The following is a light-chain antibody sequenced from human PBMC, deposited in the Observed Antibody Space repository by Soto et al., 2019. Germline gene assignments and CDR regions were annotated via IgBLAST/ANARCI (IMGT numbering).Light chain of an antibody. V-gene: IGKV3-20*01. CDR1: QSVSSNF. Sequence: EIVLTQSPGSLSLSPGERGTLSCRASQSVSSNFLAWYQQKPGQAPRLLIYGASSRASGIPDRFSGSGSGTDFTLTISRLEPEDFAVYYCQQYGSSPLTFGAGTKVDIK. CDR2: GAS. CDR3: QQYGSSPLT. J-gene: IGKJ4*01.